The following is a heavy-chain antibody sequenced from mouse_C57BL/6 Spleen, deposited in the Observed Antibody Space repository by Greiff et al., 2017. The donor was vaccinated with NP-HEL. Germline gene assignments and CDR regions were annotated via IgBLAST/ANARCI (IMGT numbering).Heavy chain of an antibody. D-gene: IGHD2-2*01. CDR1: GFNIKDDY. CDR2: IDPENGDT. CDR3: TRGATMVTTTPY. Sequence: EVKLMESGAELVRPGASVKLSCTASGFNIKDDYMHWVKQRPEQGLEWIGWIDPENGDTEYASKFQGKATITADTSSNTAYLQLSSLTSEDTAVYYCTRGATMVTTTPYWGQGTLVTVSA. J-gene: IGHJ3*01. V-gene: IGHV14-4*01.